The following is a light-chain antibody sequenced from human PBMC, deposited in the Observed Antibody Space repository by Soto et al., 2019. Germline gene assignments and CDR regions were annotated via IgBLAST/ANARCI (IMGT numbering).Light chain of an antibody. CDR1: SSNIGSNY. J-gene: IGLJ3*02. Sequence: QSVLTQPPSASETPGQRLTISCSGSSSNIGSNYVYWYQQLPGTAPKLLIYKNNQRPSGVPDRFSGSKSGTSASLAISGLRSEDEAVYCCATWDDRLSCWVFGGGTKLTVL. V-gene: IGLV1-47*01. CDR2: KNN. CDR3: ATWDDRLSCWV.